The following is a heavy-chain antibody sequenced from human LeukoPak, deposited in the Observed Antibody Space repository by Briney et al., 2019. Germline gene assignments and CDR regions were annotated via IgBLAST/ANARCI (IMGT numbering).Heavy chain of an antibody. J-gene: IGHJ4*02. Sequence: ASVKVSCKASGYTFTGYYLHWVRQAPGQGLELMGWISPNSGGTNYAQKFQGRVTMTKDTSITTAYMELSRLRSDDTAVYYCARVEASTAFDYLGYWGQGTLVTVSS. CDR2: ISPNSGGT. CDR1: GYTFTGYY. V-gene: IGHV1-2*02. D-gene: IGHD2-15*01. CDR3: ARVEASTAFDYLGY.